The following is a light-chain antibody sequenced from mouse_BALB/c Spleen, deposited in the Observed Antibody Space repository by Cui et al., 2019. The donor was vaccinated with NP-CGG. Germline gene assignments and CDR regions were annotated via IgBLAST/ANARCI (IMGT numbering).Light chain of an antibody. Sequence: QAVVTQESALTTSPGETVTLTCRSSTGAVTTSNYANWVQENPDHLFTGLIGGTNNRAPGVPARFSGSLIRDKAALTITGAQTEDEAIYFRALWYSNHWVFGGGTKLTVL. CDR1: TGAVTTSNY. CDR3: ALWYSNHWV. V-gene: IGLV1*01. CDR2: GTN. J-gene: IGLJ1*01.